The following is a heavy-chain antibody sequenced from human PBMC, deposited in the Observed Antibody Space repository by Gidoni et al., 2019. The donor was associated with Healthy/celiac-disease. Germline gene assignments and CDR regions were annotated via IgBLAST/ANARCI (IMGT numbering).Heavy chain of an antibody. Sequence: QVQLQQSGAGLLKPSETLSLTCAVYGGSFSGYYWSWIRQPPGKGLEWIGEINHSGSTNYNPSLKSRVTISVDTSKNQFSLKLSSVTAADTAVYYCARGPVWSGYRHWGQGTLVTVSS. V-gene: IGHV4-34*01. J-gene: IGHJ4*02. CDR1: GGSFSGYY. CDR3: ARGPVWSGYRH. CDR2: INHSGST. D-gene: IGHD3-3*01.